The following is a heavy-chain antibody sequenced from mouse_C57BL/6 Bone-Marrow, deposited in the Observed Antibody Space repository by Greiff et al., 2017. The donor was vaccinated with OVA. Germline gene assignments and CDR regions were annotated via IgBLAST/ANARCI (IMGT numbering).Heavy chain of an antibody. CDR1: GYTFTSYG. CDR2: IYPRSGNT. J-gene: IGHJ1*03. CDR3: ARGITTVWYFDV. D-gene: IGHD1-1*01. Sequence: QVQLQQSGAELARPGASVKLSCKASGYTFTSYGISWVKQRTGQGLEWIGEIYPRSGNTYYNEKFKGKATLTADKSSSTAYMELRSLTSEDSAVYFCARGITTVWYFDVWGTGTTVTVSS. V-gene: IGHV1-81*01.